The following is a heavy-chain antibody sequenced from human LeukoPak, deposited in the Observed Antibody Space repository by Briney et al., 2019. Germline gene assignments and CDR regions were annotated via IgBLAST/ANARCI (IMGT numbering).Heavy chain of an antibody. CDR1: GGSISSTTYY. CDR3: GRQRAGATDY. CDR2: IYYSGTT. Sequence: SETLSLTCTVSGGSISSTTYYWGWIRQPPGKGLEWIGTIYYSGTTSYNPSLKSRVTMSVDTSKNQFSLKLSSVTAADTGVYYCGRQRAGATDYRGQGTLVTVSS. J-gene: IGHJ4*02. D-gene: IGHD1-26*01. V-gene: IGHV4-39*01.